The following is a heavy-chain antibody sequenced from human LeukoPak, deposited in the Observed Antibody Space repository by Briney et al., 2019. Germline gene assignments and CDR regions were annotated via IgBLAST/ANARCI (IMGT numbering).Heavy chain of an antibody. J-gene: IGHJ4*02. CDR1: GFTFSNYS. CDR2: IRSTTTYI. CDR3: ARGGRGYSYSFDY. Sequence: GRPLLISCAASGFTFSNYSMNWVRQAPGKGLECVSIIRSTTTYIYYAGLVKRQFNISRDNVKNSLYLQMKSLRAEDTAVYYCARGGRGYSYSFDYWGQGTLVTVSS. V-gene: IGHV3-21*01. D-gene: IGHD5-18*01.